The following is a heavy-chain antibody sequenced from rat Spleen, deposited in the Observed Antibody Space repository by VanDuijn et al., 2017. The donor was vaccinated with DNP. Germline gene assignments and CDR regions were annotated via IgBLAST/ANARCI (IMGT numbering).Heavy chain of an antibody. D-gene: IGHD1-12*02. CDR3: ATLVGYYYDGSYYPYYFDY. V-gene: IGHV5S10*01. Sequence: EVQLVESGGGLVQPGRSLKLSCAASGFTFSDYYMAWVRQAPKKGLEWVATIIYDGSRTYYRDSVKGRFTISRDNEKSTLYLQLDSRRSEDTDTYYCATLVGYYYDGSYYPYYFDYWGQGVMVTVSS. CDR2: IIYDGSRT. J-gene: IGHJ2*01. CDR1: GFTFSDYY.